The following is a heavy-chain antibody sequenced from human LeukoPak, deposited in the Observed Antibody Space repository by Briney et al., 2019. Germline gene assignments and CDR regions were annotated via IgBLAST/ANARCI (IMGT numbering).Heavy chain of an antibody. D-gene: IGHD6-19*01. V-gene: IGHV4-31*11. Sequence: PSGTLSLTCAVSGGSISSGGYYWSWIRQHPGKGLEWIGNVYYSGSTYYNPSLKSRVTISVDTSKNQFSLKLSSVTAADTAVYYCARPYNSGWKGGFDYWGQGTLVTVSS. J-gene: IGHJ4*02. CDR3: ARPYNSGWKGGFDY. CDR1: GGSISSGGYY. CDR2: VYYSGST.